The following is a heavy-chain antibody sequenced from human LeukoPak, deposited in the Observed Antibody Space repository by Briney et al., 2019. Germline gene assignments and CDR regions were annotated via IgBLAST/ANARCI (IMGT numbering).Heavy chain of an antibody. V-gene: IGHV3-74*01. CDR3: ARKYSSGMDV. CDR1: GFTFRSYW. J-gene: IGHJ6*02. D-gene: IGHD3-22*01. Sequence: GGSLRLSCAASGFTFRSYWMHWVRQAPGKGLVWVSRLNSDGSSTNYADSVKGRFTISRDNAKSTLYLQMNSLRAEDTAVYYCARKYSSGMDVWGQGTTVTVSS. CDR2: LNSDGSST.